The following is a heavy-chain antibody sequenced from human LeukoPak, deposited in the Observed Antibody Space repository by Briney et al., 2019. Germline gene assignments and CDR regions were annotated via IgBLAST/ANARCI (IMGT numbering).Heavy chain of an antibody. CDR1: GYTFTGYY. Sequence: ASVKVSCKASGYTFTGYYMHWVRQAPGQGLEWMGWINPNSGGTNYAQKFQGRVTMTRDTSISTAYMELSRLRSDDTAVYYCARDFSPLRYFDWLPYYSYYMDVWGKGTTVTVSS. CDR2: INPNSGGT. D-gene: IGHD3-9*01. V-gene: IGHV1-2*02. J-gene: IGHJ6*03. CDR3: ARDFSPLRYFDWLPYYSYYMDV.